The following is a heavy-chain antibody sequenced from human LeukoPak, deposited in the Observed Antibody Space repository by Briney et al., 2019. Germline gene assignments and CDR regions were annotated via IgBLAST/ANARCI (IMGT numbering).Heavy chain of an antibody. V-gene: IGHV3-30*18. CDR2: ISYDGGNK. CDR3: AKVQRITMVRGVPDYYYGMDV. J-gene: IGHJ6*02. Sequence: PGGSLRLSCAASGFTFSSYGMHWVRQAPGKGLEWVAVISYDGGNKYYADSVKGRFTISRDNSKNTLYLQMNSLRAEDTAVYYCAKVQRITMVRGVPDYYYGMDVWGQGTTVTVSS. D-gene: IGHD3-10*01. CDR1: GFTFSSYG.